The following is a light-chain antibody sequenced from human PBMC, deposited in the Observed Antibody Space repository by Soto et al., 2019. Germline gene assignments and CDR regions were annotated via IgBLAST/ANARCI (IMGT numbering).Light chain of an antibody. Sequence: QSALTQPASVSGSPGQSITIYCTGTSSDVGGYNYVSWYQQHPGKAPKLMIYEVSNRPSGVSNRFSGYKSGNTASLTISGLQAEDEADYYCSSYTSSSTFDWVFGGGTKLTVL. V-gene: IGLV2-14*01. CDR3: SSYTSSSTFDWV. J-gene: IGLJ3*02. CDR1: SSDVGGYNY. CDR2: EVS.